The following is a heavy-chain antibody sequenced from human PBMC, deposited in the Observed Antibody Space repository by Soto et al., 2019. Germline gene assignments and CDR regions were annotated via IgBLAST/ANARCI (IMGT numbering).Heavy chain of an antibody. CDR3: TRGAGAPWVRFDS. Sequence: PSETLSLTCGVSGYSVTSGFYWGWVRQSPGKGLEWIGTISYSAKTFYNPSLASRFSMAVDSSKNQLSLRLTSVTAADTALYYCTRGAGAPWVRFDSWGRGILVTVS. CDR2: ISYSAKT. D-gene: IGHD3-16*01. CDR1: GYSVTSGFY. J-gene: IGHJ4*02. V-gene: IGHV4-38-2*01.